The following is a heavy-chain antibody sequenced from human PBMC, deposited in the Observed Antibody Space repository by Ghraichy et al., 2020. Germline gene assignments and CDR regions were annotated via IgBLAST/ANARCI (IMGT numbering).Heavy chain of an antibody. D-gene: IGHD3-3*01. V-gene: IGHV4-39*01. J-gene: IGHJ4*02. CDR2: IDYRGST. CDR3: ARLWSGFRPPDY. Sequence: SETLSLTCSVSGGSISSDNYYWGWIRQPPGKGLEWIGSIDYRGSTYYNPSLRSRVTISVDTSKNQLSLKLRSGTAAATAVYYCARLWSGFRPPDYWGQGTLVTVSP. CDR1: GGSISSDNYY.